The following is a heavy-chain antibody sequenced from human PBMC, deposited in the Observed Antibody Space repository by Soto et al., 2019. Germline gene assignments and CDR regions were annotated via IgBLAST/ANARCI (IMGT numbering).Heavy chain of an antibody. CDR3: ARQRCTTTTCYTYFDP. V-gene: IGHV3-23*02. D-gene: IGHD2-2*02. J-gene: IGHJ5*02. CDR2: ISGSGSSP. Sequence: GGSLRLSCAASGFTFRNHALNWVRQTPGKGLEWVSGISGSGSSPSFQDHVTISADKSISTAYLHWSSLKASDTAFYFCARQRCTTTTCYTYFDPWGQGTLVTVSS. CDR1: GFTFRNHA.